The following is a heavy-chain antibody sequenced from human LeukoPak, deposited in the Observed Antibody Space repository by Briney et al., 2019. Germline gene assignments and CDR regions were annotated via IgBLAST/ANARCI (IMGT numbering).Heavy chain of an antibody. CDR1: GFTFSSYA. Sequence: GGSLRLSCSASGFTFSSYAMHWVRQAPGKGLEYVSGISMNGGSTDYADSVKGRFTISRDNSKNTVYLQMSSLRAEDTAVYYCVKESRVVRGVIMDAFDMWGRGTMVTVSS. V-gene: IGHV3-64D*06. D-gene: IGHD3-10*01. J-gene: IGHJ3*02. CDR2: ISMNGGST. CDR3: VKESRVVRGVIMDAFDM.